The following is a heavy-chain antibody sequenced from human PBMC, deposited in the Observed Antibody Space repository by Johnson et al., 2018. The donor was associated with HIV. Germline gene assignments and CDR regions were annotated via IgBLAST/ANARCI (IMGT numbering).Heavy chain of an antibody. CDR1: GFTFSSYG. CDR3: AKDFGSGWADAFDI. D-gene: IGHD6-19*01. CDR2: IRYDENNK. J-gene: IGHJ3*02. V-gene: IGHV3-30*02. Sequence: QVQLVESGGGLVQPGGSLRLSCAASGFTFSSYGMHWVRQAPGKGLEWVAFIRYDENNKYYADSVKGRFTISRDNSKNTVYLQMNSLRTEDSALYYCAKDFGSGWADAFDIWGQGTGVTISS.